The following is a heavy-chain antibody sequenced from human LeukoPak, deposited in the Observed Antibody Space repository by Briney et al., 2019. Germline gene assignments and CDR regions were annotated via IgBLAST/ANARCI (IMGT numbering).Heavy chain of an antibody. Sequence: PSETLSLTCTVSGGSFINYYWSWIRQPPGQGLEWVGYIHTSGSTSYNPSLKSRVTISVDTSKNQSSLKLSSVTAADTAVYYCARLTSGSYLEYWGQGTLVTVSS. CDR1: GGSFINYY. CDR2: IHTSGST. D-gene: IGHD1-26*01. J-gene: IGHJ4*02. CDR3: ARLTSGSYLEY. V-gene: IGHV4-4*09.